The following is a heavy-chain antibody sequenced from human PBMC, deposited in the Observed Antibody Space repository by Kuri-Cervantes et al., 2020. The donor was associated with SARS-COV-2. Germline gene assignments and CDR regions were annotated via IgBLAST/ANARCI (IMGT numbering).Heavy chain of an antibody. CDR2: INSDGSST. J-gene: IGHJ6*02. V-gene: IGHV3-74*01. Sequence: GGSLRLSCAASGFTFSSYWMHWVRQAPGKGLVWVPRINSDGSSTSYADSVKGRFTISRDNAKNTLYLQMNSLRAEDTAVYYCARDLANFRVVGTALGMDVWGQGTTVTVSS. D-gene: IGHD2-15*01. CDR1: GFTFSSYW. CDR3: ARDLANFRVVGTALGMDV.